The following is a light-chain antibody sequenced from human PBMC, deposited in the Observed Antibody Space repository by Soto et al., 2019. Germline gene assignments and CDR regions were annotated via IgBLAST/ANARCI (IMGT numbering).Light chain of an antibody. Sequence: QPVLTKPPSASGTPGQRVPISCSGSSSNIGSNTVNWYQQLPGTAPKLLIYSNYQRPSGVPDRFSGSKSGTSASLAISGLQSEDEAEYYCAAWDDSLNGVVFGGGTKLTVL. CDR1: SSNIGSNT. J-gene: IGLJ2*01. CDR2: SNY. CDR3: AAWDDSLNGVV. V-gene: IGLV1-44*01.